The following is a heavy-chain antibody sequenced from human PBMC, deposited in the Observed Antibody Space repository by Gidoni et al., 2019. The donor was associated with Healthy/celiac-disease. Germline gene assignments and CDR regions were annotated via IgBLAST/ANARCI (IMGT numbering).Heavy chain of an antibody. D-gene: IGHD3-3*01. CDR3: ARSRGGFWSGYPYYYYGMDV. V-gene: IGHV1-69*01. Sequence: QVQLVQSGAEVKKPGSSVKVSCKASGGPFSSYAISWVRQAPGQGLEWMGGIIPIFGTANYAQKFQGRVTITADESTSTAYMELSSLRSEDTAVYYCARSRGGFWSGYPYYYYGMDVWGQGTTVTVSS. J-gene: IGHJ6*02. CDR2: IIPIFGTA. CDR1: GGPFSSYA.